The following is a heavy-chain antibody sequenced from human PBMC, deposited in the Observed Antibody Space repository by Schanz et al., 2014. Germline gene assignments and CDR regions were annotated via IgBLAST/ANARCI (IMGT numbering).Heavy chain of an antibody. V-gene: IGHV1-18*01. CDR3: ARDYFGSGSHYVLDH. D-gene: IGHD3-10*01. Sequence: QVQLVQSGAEVKKPGASVKVSCKTSGYTFSSYGITWVRLAPGQGLEWMGWISPYNGNTNYAQKVQGRVTVTTDTSTSTVYIDLKRLTSDDTAVYFCARDYFGSGSHYVLDHWGQGTLVTVSS. CDR1: GYTFSSYG. CDR2: ISPYNGNT. J-gene: IGHJ4*02.